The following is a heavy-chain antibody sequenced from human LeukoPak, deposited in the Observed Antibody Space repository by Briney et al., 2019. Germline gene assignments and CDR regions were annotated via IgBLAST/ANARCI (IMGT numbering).Heavy chain of an antibody. CDR2: ISAYNGNT. V-gene: IGHV1-18*01. J-gene: IGHJ4*02. D-gene: IGHD2-15*01. CDR3: AREEPTGCSGGSCYSD. CDR1: GYTFTSYG. Sequence: ASVKVSCKASGYTFTSYGISWVRQAPGQGLEWMGWISAYNGNTNYAQKLQGRVTMTTDTSTSTAYVELRSLRSDDTAVYCCAREEPTGCSGGSCYSDWGQGTRVTVSS.